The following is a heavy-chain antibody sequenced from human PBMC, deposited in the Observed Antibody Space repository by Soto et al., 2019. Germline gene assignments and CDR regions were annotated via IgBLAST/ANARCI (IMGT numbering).Heavy chain of an antibody. Sequence: SETLSLTCTVSGGSISSSSYYWGWIRQPPGKGLEWIGSIYYSGSTYYNPSLKSRVTISVDTSKNQFSLKLSSVTAADTAVFYCARQRDIVVVPAAMFYYYYYMDVWGKGTTVT. V-gene: IGHV4-39*01. D-gene: IGHD2-2*01. CDR1: GGSISSSSYY. J-gene: IGHJ6*03. CDR3: ARQRDIVVVPAAMFYYYYYMDV. CDR2: IYYSGST.